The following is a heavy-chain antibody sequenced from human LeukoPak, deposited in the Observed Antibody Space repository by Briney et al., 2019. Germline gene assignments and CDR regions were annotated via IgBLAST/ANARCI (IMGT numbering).Heavy chain of an antibody. J-gene: IGHJ5*02. CDR1: GFSLSTSGVG. V-gene: IGHV2-5*02. CDR3: AHRRGIVVVPAATNWFDP. Sequence: SGPTLVKPTQTLTLTCTFSGFSLSTSGVGVGWIRQPPGKALEWLALIYWDDDKRYSPSLKSRLTITKDTSKNQVVLTMTNMDPVDTATYYCAHRRGIVVVPAATNWFDPWGQGTLVTVSP. D-gene: IGHD2-2*01. CDR2: IYWDDDK.